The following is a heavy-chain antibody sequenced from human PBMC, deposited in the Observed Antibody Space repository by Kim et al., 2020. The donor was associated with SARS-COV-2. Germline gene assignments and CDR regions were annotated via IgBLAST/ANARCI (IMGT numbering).Heavy chain of an antibody. D-gene: IGHD6-19*01. CDR3: ARHDDGGWWDF. Sequence: TYYGDPVKGRFTISRDNSNNALYLQMNSLRAEDTAVYYCARHDDGGWWDFWGQGTLVTVSS. J-gene: IGHJ4*02. V-gene: IGHV3-23*01. CDR2: T.